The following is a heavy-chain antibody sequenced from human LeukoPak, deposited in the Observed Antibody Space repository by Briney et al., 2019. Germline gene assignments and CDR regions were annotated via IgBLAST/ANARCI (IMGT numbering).Heavy chain of an antibody. D-gene: IGHD3-3*01. Sequence: SETLSLTCTVSGGSISSSSYYWGWIRQPPGKGLEWIGSIYYGRCTYYNPSLKSRVTISVDTSKNQFSLTLSSVTAADTAVYYCARHFWRATAFDPWGQGTLVTLSS. V-gene: IGHV4-39*01. CDR3: ARHFWRATAFDP. J-gene: IGHJ5*02. CDR1: GGSISSSSYY. CDR2: IYYGRCT.